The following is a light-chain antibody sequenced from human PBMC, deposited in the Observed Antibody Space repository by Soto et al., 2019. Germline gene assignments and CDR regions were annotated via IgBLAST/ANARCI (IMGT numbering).Light chain of an antibody. CDR1: SSNIGAGYD. V-gene: IGLV1-40*01. Sequence: QSVLTQAPSVSGAPGQRVTISCTGSSSNIGAGYDVHWYQQLPGTAPKLLIYGNSNRPSGVPDRFSGSKSGTSASLAITGLQAEDEADYYCQSFDISLSGWVFAGGTKVTVL. CDR3: QSFDISLSGWV. CDR2: GNS. J-gene: IGLJ3*02.